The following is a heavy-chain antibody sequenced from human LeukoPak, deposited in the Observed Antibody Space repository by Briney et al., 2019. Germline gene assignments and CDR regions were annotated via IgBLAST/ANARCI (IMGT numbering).Heavy chain of an antibody. V-gene: IGHV3-7*01. D-gene: IGHD2-2*01. CDR2: IKQVGSEK. CDR1: GFTFSSYW. J-gene: IGHJ4*02. CDR3: ARTTFATGIVVVPAAILDY. Sequence: GGSLRLSCAASGFTFSSYWMSWVRQAPGKGLEWVANIKQVGSEKYYVDSVKGRFTISRDNAKNSLYLQMNSLRAEDTAVYYCARTTFATGIVVVPAAILDYWGQGTLVTVSS.